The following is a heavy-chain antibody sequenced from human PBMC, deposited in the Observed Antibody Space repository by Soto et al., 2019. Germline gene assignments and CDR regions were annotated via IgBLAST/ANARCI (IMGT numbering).Heavy chain of an antibody. J-gene: IGHJ4*02. CDR1: SGSISSSNW. CDR3: ARSLTYYYDSSGYYYDY. CDR2: INHSGST. V-gene: IGHV4-4*02. D-gene: IGHD3-22*01. Sequence: SETLSLTCAVSSGSISSSNWWSWVRQPPGKGLEWIGEINHSGSTNYNPSLKSRVTISVDTSKNQFSLKLSSVTAADTAVYYCARSLTYYYDSSGYYYDYWGQGTLVTVSS.